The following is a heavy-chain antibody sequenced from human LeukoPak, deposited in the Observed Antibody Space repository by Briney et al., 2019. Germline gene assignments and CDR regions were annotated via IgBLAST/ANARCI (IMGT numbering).Heavy chain of an antibody. Sequence: GGSLRLSCADSGFAFSSDWTHWVRQAPGKGLVWVSRINSDGSSTSYADSVKGRFTISRDNAKNTLYLQMNSLRAEDTAVYYCAREGGYSYGLSFDYWGQGTLVTVSS. CDR3: AREGGYSYGLSFDY. V-gene: IGHV3-74*01. CDR2: INSDGSST. CDR1: GFAFSSDW. J-gene: IGHJ4*02. D-gene: IGHD5-18*01.